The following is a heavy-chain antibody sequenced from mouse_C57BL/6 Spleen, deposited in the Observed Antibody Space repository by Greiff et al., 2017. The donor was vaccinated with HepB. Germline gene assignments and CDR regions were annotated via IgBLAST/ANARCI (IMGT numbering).Heavy chain of an antibody. CDR1: GFTFSDYG. D-gene: IGHD2-12*01. V-gene: IGHV5-17*01. J-gene: IGHJ4*01. CDR2: ISSGSSTI. CDR3: AREGENDDYYYAMDY. Sequence: EVKLMESGGGLVKPGGSLKLSCAASGFTFSDYGMHWVRQAPEKGLEWVAYISSGSSTIYYADTVKGRFTISGDNAKNTLFLQMNSLRSEDTAMYYWAREGENDDYYYAMDYWGQGTSVTVSS.